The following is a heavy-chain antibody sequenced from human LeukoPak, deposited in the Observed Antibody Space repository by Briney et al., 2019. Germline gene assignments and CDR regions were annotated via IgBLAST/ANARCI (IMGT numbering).Heavy chain of an antibody. V-gene: IGHV3-11*04. CDR3: AKDGRWMLSGYYMDV. J-gene: IGHJ6*03. D-gene: IGHD2-8*01. CDR2: ISSSGSTI. CDR1: GFTFSDYY. Sequence: GGSLRLSCAASGFTFSDYYMSWIRQAPGKGLEWVSYISSSGSTIYYADSVKGRFIISRDNSKNTVYLQINSLRAEDTAVYYCAKDGRWMLSGYYMDVWGKGTTVTISS.